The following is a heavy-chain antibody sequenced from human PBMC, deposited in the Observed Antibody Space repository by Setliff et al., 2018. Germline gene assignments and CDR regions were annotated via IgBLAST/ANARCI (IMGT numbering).Heavy chain of an antibody. CDR3: VRDRWKVMVNKGDDAFDL. CDR2: INPAGSEK. Sequence: GSLRLSCAASGFTFSGYWMTWVRQPPGKGLEWVAAINPAGSEKYYVNYLKGRFTISRDNAKNSLDLQMYSLRGEDTAVYYCVRDRWKVMVNKGDDAFDLWGPGTMVTVSS. D-gene: IGHD5-18*01. CDR1: GFTFSGYW. V-gene: IGHV3-7*01. J-gene: IGHJ3*01.